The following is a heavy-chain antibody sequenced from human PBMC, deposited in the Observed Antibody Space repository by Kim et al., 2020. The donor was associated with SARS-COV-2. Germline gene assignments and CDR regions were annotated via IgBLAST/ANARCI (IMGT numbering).Heavy chain of an antibody. Sequence: GGSLRLSCAASGFTFSSYAMHWVRQAPGKGLEWVAVISYDGSNKYYADSVKGQFTISRDNSKNTLYLQMNSLRAEDTAVYYCARDGYGSGSYYTIYYYYYGMDVWGQGTTVTVSS. CDR3: ARDGYGSGSYYTIYYYYYGMDV. CDR2: ISYDGSNK. D-gene: IGHD3-10*01. J-gene: IGHJ6*02. V-gene: IGHV3-30-3*01. CDR1: GFTFSSYA.